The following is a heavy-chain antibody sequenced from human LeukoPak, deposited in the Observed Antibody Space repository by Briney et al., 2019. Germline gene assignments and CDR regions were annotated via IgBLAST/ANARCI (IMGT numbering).Heavy chain of an antibody. CDR3: ARIITIFGVVTYFDY. Sequence: SETLSLTCAVSGGSISSCGYSWSWIRQPPGKGLEWIGYIYHSGSTYYNPSLKSRVTISVDRSKNQFSLKLSSVTAADTAVYYCARIITIFGVVTYFDYWGQGTLVTVSS. CDR2: IYHSGST. CDR1: GGSISSCGYS. J-gene: IGHJ4*02. D-gene: IGHD3-3*01. V-gene: IGHV4-30-2*01.